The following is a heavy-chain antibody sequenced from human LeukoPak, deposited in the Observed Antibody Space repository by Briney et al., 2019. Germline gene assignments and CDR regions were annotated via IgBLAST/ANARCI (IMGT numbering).Heavy chain of an antibody. CDR3: ARDLERLDMLRRRDYYYMDV. J-gene: IGHJ6*03. V-gene: IGHV3-7*01. CDR1: RFTFSGSW. CDR2: IKYDGSEK. D-gene: IGHD3-10*01. Sequence: PGGSLRLSCAASRFTFSGSWMTWVRQATGKGLEWVANIKYDGSEKYYVDSVKGRFTISRDNAKNSLFLQMNSLRAEDTAVYYCARDLERLDMLRRRDYYYMDVWGKGTTVTVSS.